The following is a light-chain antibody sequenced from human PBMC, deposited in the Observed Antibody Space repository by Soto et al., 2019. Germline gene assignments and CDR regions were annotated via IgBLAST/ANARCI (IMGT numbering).Light chain of an antibody. V-gene: IGLV2-23*02. Sequence: QSALTQPASVSGSPGQSITISCTGTSSDVGSYNLVSWYQQHPGKAPKLMIYEVSKRPSGVSNRFSGSKSGNTASLTISGLQAEDEADYYCCSYAGSSTPNGVFGGRTKVTVL. J-gene: IGLJ3*02. CDR2: EVS. CDR3: CSYAGSSTPNGV. CDR1: SSDVGSYNL.